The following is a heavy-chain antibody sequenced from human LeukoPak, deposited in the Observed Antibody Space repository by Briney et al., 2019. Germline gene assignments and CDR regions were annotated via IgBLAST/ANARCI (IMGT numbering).Heavy chain of an antibody. CDR2: IYYSGST. J-gene: IGHJ4*02. V-gene: IGHV4-59*08. CDR3: ARHERYYDSSGYVEEVFDY. CDR1: GGSISSYH. D-gene: IGHD3-22*01. Sequence: PSETLSLTCTVSGGSISSYHWSWIRQPPGKGLEWIGYIYYSGSTNYNPSLKSRVTISVDTSKNQFSLKLSSVTAADTAVYYCARHERYYDSSGYVEEVFDYWGQGTLVTVSS.